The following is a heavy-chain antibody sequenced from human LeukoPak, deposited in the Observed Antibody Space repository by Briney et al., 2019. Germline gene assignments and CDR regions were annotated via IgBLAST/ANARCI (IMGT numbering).Heavy chain of an antibody. CDR2: ISGSGGST. CDR3: AKGQPFMVIGATFDF. D-gene: IGHD2-15*01. V-gene: IGHV3-23*01. J-gene: IGHJ4*02. Sequence: GGSLRLSCAASGFTFSSYAMTWVRQAPGKGLDWVSAISGSGGSTYYADSVKGRFTISRDNSKNTLYLQMNSLRAEDTAVYYCAKGQPFMVIGATFDFWGQGTLVTVSS. CDR1: GFTFSSYA.